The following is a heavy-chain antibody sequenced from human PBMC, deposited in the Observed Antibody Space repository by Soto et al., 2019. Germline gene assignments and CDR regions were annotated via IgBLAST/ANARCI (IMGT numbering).Heavy chain of an antibody. J-gene: IGHJ4*02. CDR3: ARDEESGITGTTAD. D-gene: IGHD1-7*01. CDR1: GFTFSPYT. CDR2: ISSSSSYI. V-gene: IGHV3-21*01. Sequence: GWSLRLSCAASGFTFSPYTMNWVRQARGKGLEWVSSISSSSSYIYYADSVKGRFTISRDNAKNSLYLQMNSLTAEDTAVYYCARDEESGITGTTADWGQGTLVTVAS.